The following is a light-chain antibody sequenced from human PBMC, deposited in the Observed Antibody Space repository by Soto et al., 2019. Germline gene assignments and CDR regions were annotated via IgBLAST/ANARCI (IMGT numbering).Light chain of an antibody. CDR1: QTINNN. CDR3: QQYYSWPHT. CDR2: GIS. J-gene: IGKJ2*01. Sequence: EVVVTQSPSTLSVSLGQRATLSCRTSQTINNNLAWYRQKPGQAPSLLIYGISTRATGLPARLSGAGSGTEFTLTISSLQAEDSALYYCQQYYSWPHTFGQGTKLEIK. V-gene: IGKV3-15*01.